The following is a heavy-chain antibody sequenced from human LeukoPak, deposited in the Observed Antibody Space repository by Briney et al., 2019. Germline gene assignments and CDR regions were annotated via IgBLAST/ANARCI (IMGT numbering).Heavy chain of an antibody. D-gene: IGHD2-21*02. CDR3: ARVRSSGCACYFDY. Sequence: GGSLRLSCAAAGFTVSNNHISWVRQAPGKGLEWVSFIYSGGSTYHADFVKGRFTIPRDNSKNTVYLQMNSLRAEDTAVYHCARVRSSGCACYFDYWGQGTLVTVSS. CDR2: IYSGGST. CDR1: GFTVSNNH. V-gene: IGHV3-53*01. J-gene: IGHJ4*02.